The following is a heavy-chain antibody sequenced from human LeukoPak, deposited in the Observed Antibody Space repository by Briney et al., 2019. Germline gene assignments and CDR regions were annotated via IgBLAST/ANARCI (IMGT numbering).Heavy chain of an antibody. CDR1: GFTFSSYS. CDR3: ARSPRIHQSDIVVADFDY. V-gene: IGHV3-48*04. CDR2: ITSDSSTI. Sequence: GGSLRLSCAASGFTFSSYSMNWVRQAPGKGLEWISYITSDSSTIYYADSVKGRFAISRDNAKNSLYLQMTSLRAEDTAVYYCARSPRIHQSDIVVADFDYWGQGTLVTVSS. J-gene: IGHJ4*02. D-gene: IGHD2-15*01.